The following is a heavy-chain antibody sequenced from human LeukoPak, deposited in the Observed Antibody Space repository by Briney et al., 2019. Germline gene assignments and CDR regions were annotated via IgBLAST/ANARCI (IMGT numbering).Heavy chain of an antibody. CDR2: ISSDGTTT. V-gene: IGHV3-30*18. CDR1: GVTFSSHG. D-gene: IGHD6-13*01. CDR3: AKEGQTPYSSKFSFDY. Sequence: GGSLRLSCAASGVTFSSHGMHWVRQAPGKGLEWVAVISSDGTTTYCADSVKGRFIISRDNSKNTLYLQMNSLRIEDTAVYYCAKEGQTPYSSKFSFDYWGQGTLVTVSS. J-gene: IGHJ4*02.